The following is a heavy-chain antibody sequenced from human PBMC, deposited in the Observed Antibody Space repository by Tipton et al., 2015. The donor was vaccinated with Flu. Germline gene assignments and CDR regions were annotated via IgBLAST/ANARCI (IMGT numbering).Heavy chain of an antibody. J-gene: IGHJ6*02. CDR3: ASLELPSGMDV. D-gene: IGHD1-26*01. CDR2: IKQDGSEK. CDR1: KFTFSSYW. V-gene: IGHV3-7*01. Sequence: SLRLSCAASKFTFSSYWMTWVRQAPGKGLEWVANIKQDGSEKYYVDSVRGRFTISRDNAKNSLYLQMNSLRGEDTAVYYCASLELPSGMDVWGQGTTVTVSS.